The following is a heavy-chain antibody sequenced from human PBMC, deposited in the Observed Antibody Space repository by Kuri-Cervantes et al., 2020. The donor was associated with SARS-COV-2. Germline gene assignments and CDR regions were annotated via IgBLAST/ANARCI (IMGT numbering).Heavy chain of an antibody. D-gene: IGHD5-18*01. CDR3: ARGQLWFDY. J-gene: IGHJ4*02. V-gene: IGHV3-21*01. Sequence: GESLKISCAASGSTFSSYSMNWVRQAPGKGLEWVSSISSSSSYIYYADSVKGRFTISRDNAKNSLYLQMNSLRAEDTAVYYCARGQLWFDYWGQGTLVNVSS. CDR2: ISSSSSYI. CDR1: GSTFSSYS.